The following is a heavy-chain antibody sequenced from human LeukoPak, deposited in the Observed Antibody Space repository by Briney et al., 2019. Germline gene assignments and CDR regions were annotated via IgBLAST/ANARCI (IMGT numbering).Heavy chain of an antibody. CDR2: ISAYNGNT. J-gene: IGHJ6*02. CDR1: GYTFTSYG. V-gene: IGHV1-18*01. D-gene: IGHD2-15*01. CDR3: ARQSPIVVNMDV. Sequence: ASVKVSCKASGYTFTSYGISWVRQAPGQGLEWMGWISAYNGNTNYAQKLQGRVTMTTDTSTSTAYMELRSLRSDDTAMYYCARQSPIVVNMDVWGQGTTVTVSS.